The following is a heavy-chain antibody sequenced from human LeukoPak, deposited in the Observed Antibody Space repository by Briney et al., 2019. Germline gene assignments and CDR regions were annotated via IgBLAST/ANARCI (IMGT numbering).Heavy chain of an antibody. D-gene: IGHD6-6*01. J-gene: IGHJ3*02. V-gene: IGHV3-7*01. CDR1: GFTLRNYW. CDR2: IKQDGIEK. Sequence: GGSLRLSCAASGFTLRNYWMTWVRQAPGKGGEGVANIKQDGIEKYYVDSVKGRFTISRDNAKNSLYLQMNSLRAEDTAVYYCARSIIAIRLANSNYAFDIGGQGTMVTVSS. CDR3: ARSIIAIRLANSNYAFDI.